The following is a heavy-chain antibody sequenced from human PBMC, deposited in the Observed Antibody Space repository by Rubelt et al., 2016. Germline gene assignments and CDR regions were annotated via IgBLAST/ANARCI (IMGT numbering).Heavy chain of an antibody. Sequence: QVQLQESGPGLVKPSETLSLTCTVSTGSISTYYWNWIRQPPGKGLEWIGYIYYSGSTNYHPPLMSRVTITLDTSKHQFSLKVSSLTAADTAVYYCAEYVSVTGSYYFDYWGQGALVTVSS. D-gene: IGHD2-15*01. CDR2: IYYSGST. V-gene: IGHV4-59*01. CDR1: TGSISTYY. J-gene: IGHJ4*02. CDR3: AEYVSVTGSYYFDY.